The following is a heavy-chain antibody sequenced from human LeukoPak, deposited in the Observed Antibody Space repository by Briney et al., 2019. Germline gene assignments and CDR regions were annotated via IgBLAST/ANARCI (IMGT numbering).Heavy chain of an antibody. CDR3: AKAYSYGVSYFDY. CDR1: GFTFNTYS. Sequence: PGGSLRLSCAASGFTFNTYSMNWVRQAPGKGLEWVSAISRDGKYIYYPDSVKGRFTVSRDNAKNSLYLQMNSLRAEDTALYYCAKAYSYGVSYFDYWGQGTLVTVSS. D-gene: IGHD5-18*01. CDR2: ISRDGKYI. J-gene: IGHJ4*02. V-gene: IGHV3-21*04.